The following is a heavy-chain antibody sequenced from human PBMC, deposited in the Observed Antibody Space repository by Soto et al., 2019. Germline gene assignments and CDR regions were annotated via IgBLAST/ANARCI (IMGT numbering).Heavy chain of an antibody. CDR1: GDSVSSNSVV. V-gene: IGHV6-1*01. Sequence: QVQLQQSGPGLVKPSQTLSLTCAIYGDSVSSNSVVWNWIRQSPSRGLEWLGRTYYRSQWHYEYAVFVKSRIRIDPDTSKTQFSLQLNSVSPEDTAVYYCVRLVGNRWLDYWGQGTLVTVSS. J-gene: IGHJ4*02. CDR2: TYYRSQWHY. CDR3: VRLVGNRWLDY. D-gene: IGHD2-15*01.